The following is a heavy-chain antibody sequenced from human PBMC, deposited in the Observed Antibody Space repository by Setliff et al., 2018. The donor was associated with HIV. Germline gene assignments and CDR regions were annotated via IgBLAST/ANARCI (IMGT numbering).Heavy chain of an antibody. CDR1: GVSIPTNY. D-gene: IGHD6-13*01. CDR3: ARSNPGITAGLLAY. V-gene: IGHV4-4*07. J-gene: IGHJ4*02. Sequence: LSLTCNISGVSIPTNYWNWIRQPAGKGLEWIGRTYTTGGTNYNPALKSRVTMSIDTSKNQISLKLNSVTAADTATYYCARSNPGITAGLLAYWGPGTLVTVSS. CDR2: TYTTGGT.